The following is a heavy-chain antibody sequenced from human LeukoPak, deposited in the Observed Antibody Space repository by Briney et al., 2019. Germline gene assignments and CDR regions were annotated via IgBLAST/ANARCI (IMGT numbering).Heavy chain of an antibody. Sequence: PGGSLRLSCAASGFTFSNAWLSWVRQAPGKGLEWVGRIKSITDGGTTDYAAPVKGRFTISRDDSKNTLYLQMNSLKTEDTAVYYCTTERDTRYDFWSGYYSYYYYMDVWGKGTTVTVSS. J-gene: IGHJ6*03. CDR1: GFTFSNAW. V-gene: IGHV3-15*01. CDR3: TTERDTRYDFWSGYYSYYYYMDV. CDR2: IKSITDGGTT. D-gene: IGHD3-3*01.